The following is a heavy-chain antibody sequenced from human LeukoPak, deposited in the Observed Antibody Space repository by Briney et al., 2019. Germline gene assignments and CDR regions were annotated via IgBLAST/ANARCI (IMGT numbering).Heavy chain of an antibody. V-gene: IGHV4-34*01. CDR3: ARDPDEIEGAHWHY. CDR2: INHSGST. Sequence: PSETLSLTCAVYGGSFSGYYWSWIRQPPGKGLEWIGEINHSGSTNYNPSLKSRVTISVDTSKNQFSLKLSSVTAADTAMYYCARDPDEIEGAHWHYWGQGILVTVSS. D-gene: IGHD1-26*01. CDR1: GGSFSGYY. J-gene: IGHJ4*02.